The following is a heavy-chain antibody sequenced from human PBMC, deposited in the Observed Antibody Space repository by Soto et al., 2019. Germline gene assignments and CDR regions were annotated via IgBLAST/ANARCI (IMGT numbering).Heavy chain of an antibody. CDR2: LYYDGSTK. CDR1: GFTFSSYG. D-gene: IGHD5-12*01. Sequence: GASVKVSCAASGFTFSSYGMHWVRQAPGKGLEWVAVLYYDGSTKYYADSVKGRFNISRDNSKNTLYLQMNSLRAEDTAVYYCGRGMGGYSEGPDYWGQGTLVTVSS. CDR3: GRGMGGYSEGPDY. V-gene: IGHV3-33*01. J-gene: IGHJ4*02.